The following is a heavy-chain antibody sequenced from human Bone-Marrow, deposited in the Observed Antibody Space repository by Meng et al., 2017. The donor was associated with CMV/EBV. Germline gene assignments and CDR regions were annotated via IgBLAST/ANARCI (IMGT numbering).Heavy chain of an antibody. CDR3: ARGSGYYDFWSGYYDSHIDY. J-gene: IGHJ4*02. CDR1: GFTFSSYA. Sequence: GESLKISCAASGFTFSSYAMHWVRQAPGKGLEWVAVISYDGSNKYYADSVKGRFTISRDNSKNTLYLQMNSLRAEDTAVYYCARGSGYYDFWSGYYDSHIDYWGQGTLVNVSS. CDR2: ISYDGSNK. D-gene: IGHD3-3*01. V-gene: IGHV3-30*04.